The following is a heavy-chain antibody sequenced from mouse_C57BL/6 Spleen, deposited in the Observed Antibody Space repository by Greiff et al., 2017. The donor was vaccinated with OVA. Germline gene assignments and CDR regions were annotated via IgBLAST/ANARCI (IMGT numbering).Heavy chain of an antibody. J-gene: IGHJ1*03. Sequence: DVMLVESEGGLVQPGSSMKLSCTASGFTFSDYYMAWVRPVPEKGLEWVANINYDGSSTYYLDSLKSRFIISRDNAKNILYLQMSSLKSEDTATYYCARAYDGYYDWYFDVWGTGTTVTVSS. CDR2: INYDGSST. CDR3: ARAYDGYYDWYFDV. D-gene: IGHD2-3*01. V-gene: IGHV5-16*01. CDR1: GFTFSDYY.